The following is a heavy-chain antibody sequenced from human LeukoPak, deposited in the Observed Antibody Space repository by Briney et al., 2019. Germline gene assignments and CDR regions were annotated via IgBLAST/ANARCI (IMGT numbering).Heavy chain of an antibody. D-gene: IGHD2-2*01. J-gene: IGHJ4*02. Sequence: GGSLRLSCAASGFTFSSYSMNWVRQAPGKGLEWVSSISSSSSYIYYADSVKGRFTISRDNAKNSLYLQMNSLRAEDTAVYYCARDPAAMGMYYFDYWGQGTLVTVSS. CDR3: ARDPAAMGMYYFDY. CDR1: GFTFSSYS. CDR2: ISSSSSYI. V-gene: IGHV3-21*01.